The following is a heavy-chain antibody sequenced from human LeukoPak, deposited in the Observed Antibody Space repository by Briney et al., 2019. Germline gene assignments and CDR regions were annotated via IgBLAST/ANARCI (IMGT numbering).Heavy chain of an antibody. CDR2: IIPILGIA. D-gene: IGHD6-19*01. J-gene: IGHJ5*02. CDR1: GGTFSSYT. Sequence: SVKVSCKASGGTFSSYTISWVRQAPGQGLEWMGRIIPILGIANYAQKFQGRVTITADESTSTAYMELSSLRSEDTAVYYCARDQGEVSSSGWSTLNWFDPWGQGTLVTVSS. V-gene: IGHV1-69*04. CDR3: ARDQGEVSSSGWSTLNWFDP.